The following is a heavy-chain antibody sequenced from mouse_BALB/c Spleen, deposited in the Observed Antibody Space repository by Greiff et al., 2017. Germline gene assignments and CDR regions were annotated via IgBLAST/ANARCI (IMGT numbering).Heavy chain of an antibody. CDR3: TRDRGGYSYAMDY. Sequence: EVKVEESGGGLVQPGGSLKLSCAASGFTFSSYTMSWVRQTPEKRLEWVATISSGGSYTYYPDSVKGRFTISRDNAKNTLYLQMSSLKSEDTAMYYCTRDRGGYSYAMDYWGQGTSVTVSS. J-gene: IGHJ4*01. V-gene: IGHV5-6-4*01. D-gene: IGHD2-3*01. CDR1: GFTFSSYT. CDR2: ISSGGSYT.